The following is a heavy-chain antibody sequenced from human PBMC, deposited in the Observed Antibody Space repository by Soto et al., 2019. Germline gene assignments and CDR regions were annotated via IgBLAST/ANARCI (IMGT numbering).Heavy chain of an antibody. D-gene: IGHD6-13*01. CDR3: ARVHAQTRIAAAGTPYYYYGMDV. J-gene: IGHJ6*02. V-gene: IGHV3-30*03. CDR2: ISYDGSNK. CDR1: GFTFSSYG. Sequence: PGGSLRLSCAASGFTFSSYGMHWVRQAPGKGLEWVAVISYDGSNKYYADSVKGRFTISRDNSKNTLYLQMNSLRAEDTAVYYCARVHAQTRIAAAGTPYYYYGMDVWGQGTTVTVSS.